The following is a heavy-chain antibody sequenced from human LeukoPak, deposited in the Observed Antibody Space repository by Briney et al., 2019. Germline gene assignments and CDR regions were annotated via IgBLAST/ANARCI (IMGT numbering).Heavy chain of an antibody. CDR1: GYSISSGYY. D-gene: IGHD4-17*01. J-gene: IGHJ5*02. V-gene: IGHV4-38-2*02. CDR2: IYHSGST. Sequence: PSETLSLTCRVSGYSISSGYYWGWIRQSPGKGLEWVASIYHSGSTFYNPSLKSRVTISVDMSKNQFSLNLSSVTAADTAVYYCARDSGTTGEVKFDPWGQGTLVTVSS. CDR3: ARDSGTTGEVKFDP.